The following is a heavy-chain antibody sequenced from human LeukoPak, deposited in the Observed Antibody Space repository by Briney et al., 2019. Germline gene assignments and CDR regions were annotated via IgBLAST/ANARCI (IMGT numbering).Heavy chain of an antibody. CDR3: TTDQATPPGGY. CDR2: IKSKTDGSTT. Sequence: GGSLRLSCAAYGFTFSNAWMSWVRQAPGKGLEWVGRIKSKTDGSTTDYAAPVKGRFTISRDDSKNTLYLQMNSLKTEDTAVYYCTTDQATPPGGYWGQGTLVTXXX. CDR1: GFTFSNAW. V-gene: IGHV3-15*01. J-gene: IGHJ4*02.